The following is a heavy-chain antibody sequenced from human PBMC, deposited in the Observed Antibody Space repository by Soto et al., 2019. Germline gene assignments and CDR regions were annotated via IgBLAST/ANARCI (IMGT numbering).Heavy chain of an antibody. CDR1: GFTFSNYN. V-gene: IGHV3-21*01. Sequence: EVQLVESGGGLVKPGESLRLSCAASGFTFSNYNINWVRQAPGKGLEWVSSIRSRSIDMYYADSVKCRFTISRDDAKNSLSLQMNGLRAEDTAVYFCVRESYPAKAFDIWGQGTMVTVSS. D-gene: IGHD2-2*01. CDR2: IRSRSIDM. CDR3: VRESYPAKAFDI. J-gene: IGHJ3*02.